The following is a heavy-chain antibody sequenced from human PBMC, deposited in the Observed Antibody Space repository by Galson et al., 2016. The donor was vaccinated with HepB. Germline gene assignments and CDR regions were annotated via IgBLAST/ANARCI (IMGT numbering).Heavy chain of an antibody. J-gene: IGHJ3*01. CDR3: ARDKSLGDLSAFDL. CDR1: GFRFRDYA. V-gene: IGHV3-30-3*01. CDR2: ISYDGGNK. D-gene: IGHD3-16*01. Sequence: SLRLSCAASGFRFRDYALHWVRQAPGKGLEWVARISYDGGNKFYADSVKGRLTISRDNSKDTLYLQMNSLTTDDTALYYSARDKSLGDLSAFDLWGQGTMVVVSS.